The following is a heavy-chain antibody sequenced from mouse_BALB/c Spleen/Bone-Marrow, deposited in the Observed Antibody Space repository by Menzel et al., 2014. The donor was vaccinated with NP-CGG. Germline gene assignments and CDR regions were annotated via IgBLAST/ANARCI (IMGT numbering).Heavy chain of an antibody. V-gene: IGHV1-9*01. CDR2: ILPGSGST. J-gene: IGHJ3*01. CDR3: ARRGHGFAWFAY. Sequence: QVQLKESGTELMKPGASVKISCKATGYTFSSYWIEWVNQRPGHGLEWIGEILPGSGSTNYNEKFKGKTTFTADTSSNTAYMQLSSLTSEDSAVYYCARRGHGFAWFAYWGQGTLVTVSA. CDR1: GYTFSSYW. D-gene: IGHD1-2*01.